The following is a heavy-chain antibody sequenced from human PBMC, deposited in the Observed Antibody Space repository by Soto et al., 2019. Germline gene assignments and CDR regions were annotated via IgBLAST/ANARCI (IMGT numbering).Heavy chain of an antibody. CDR3: VRDPKPSGGQHWAFNYFDS. D-gene: IGHD7-27*01. V-gene: IGHV3-30-3*01. J-gene: IGHJ4*02. Sequence: WGSLRLSCAASGFSFSISPMHWVRQAPGKGPEWVALISYDGTNKFYADFVKGRFTISRDNSKSTLYLQVDSLRPEDAAVYYCVRDPKPSGGQHWAFNYFDSWGQGTLVTVSS. CDR2: ISYDGTNK. CDR1: GFSFSISP.